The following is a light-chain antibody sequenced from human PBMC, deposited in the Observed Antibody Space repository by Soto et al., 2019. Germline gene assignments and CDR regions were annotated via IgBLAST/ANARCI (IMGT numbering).Light chain of an antibody. CDR2: GAS. CDR1: QSVSSSY. CDR3: QQYGSSPYH. J-gene: IGKJ5*01. V-gene: IGKV3-20*01. Sequence: EIVMTQSPATLSVSPGERATLSCRASQSVSSSYLAWYQQKPGQAPRLLIYGASSRATGIPDRFSGSGSGTEFTLTISRLEPEDFAVYYCQQYGSSPYHFGQGTRLEIK.